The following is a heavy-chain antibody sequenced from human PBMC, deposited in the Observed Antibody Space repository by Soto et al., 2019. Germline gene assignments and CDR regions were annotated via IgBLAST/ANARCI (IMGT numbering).Heavy chain of an antibody. CDR2: IYYSGTT. D-gene: IGHD3-10*01. V-gene: IGHV4-59*01. Sequence: SDTLSLTCTVSRRSTSDCYWSWIRQPPGKGLEWIGYIYYSGTTSYNPSLNSRVTISVDTSKNQFSLKLNSVTAADTAVYYCARESYYGSGATVGPYWGLGTLVTVS. J-gene: IGHJ4*02. CDR1: RRSTSDCY. CDR3: ARESYYGSGATVGPY.